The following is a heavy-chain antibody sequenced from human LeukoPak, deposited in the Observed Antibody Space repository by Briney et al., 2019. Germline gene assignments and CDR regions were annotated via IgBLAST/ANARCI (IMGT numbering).Heavy chain of an antibody. CDR3: ARHNSGYGPTFDH. CDR1: GVSIRSYY. D-gene: IGHD5-12*01. Sequence: SETLSLTCTVSGVSIRSYYWSWVRQPPGKGLEWIGSIYYSGSTSYNPSLKSRVTISVDTSKNQLSLKVSSVTAADTAVYYCARHNSGYGPTFDHWGQGTLVPVSS. CDR2: IYYSGST. J-gene: IGHJ4*02. V-gene: IGHV4-59*08.